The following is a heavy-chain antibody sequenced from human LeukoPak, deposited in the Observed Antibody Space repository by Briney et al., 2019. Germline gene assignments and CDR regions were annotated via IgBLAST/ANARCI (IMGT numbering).Heavy chain of an antibody. CDR2: ISGSGGST. V-gene: IGHV3-23*01. CDR3: AKRGVVIRVILVGFHREAYYFDS. Sequence: GGSLRLSCAVSGITLSNYGMSWVRQAPGKGLEWVAGISGSGGSTNYADSVKGRFTISRDNPKNTLFLQMNSLRAEDTAVYYCAKRGVVIRVILVGFHREAYYFDSWGQGALVTVSS. CDR1: GITLSNYG. D-gene: IGHD2-21*01. J-gene: IGHJ4*02.